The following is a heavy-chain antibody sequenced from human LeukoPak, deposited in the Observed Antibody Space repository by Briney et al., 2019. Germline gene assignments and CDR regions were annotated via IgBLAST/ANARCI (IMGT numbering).Heavy chain of an antibody. D-gene: IGHD5-24*01. CDR1: GIVFSSDT. CDR3: TRAPPGRDGYSEY. J-gene: IGHJ4*02. CDR2: ISDTSTYI. V-gene: IGHV3-21*01. Sequence: KPGGSLRLSCESSGIVFSSDTMNWVRQAPGEGLEWVSSISDTSTYIYYAESVEGRFTISRDNAKSSLFLQMNSLRAEDTAVYYCTRAPPGRDGYSEYWGQGTVVTVST.